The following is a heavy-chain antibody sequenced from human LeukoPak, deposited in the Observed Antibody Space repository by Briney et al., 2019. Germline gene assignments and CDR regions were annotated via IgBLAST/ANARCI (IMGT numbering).Heavy chain of an antibody. CDR1: GGSISSYY. CDR2: TYYSGST. D-gene: IGHD3-3*01. CDR3: ARSYDFWDYYYGMDV. J-gene: IGHJ6*02. Sequence: PSETLSLTCTVSGGSISSYYWSWIRQPPGKGLEWIGYTYYSGSTNYNPSLKSRVTISVDTSKNQFSLKLSSVTAADTAVYYCARSYDFWDYYYGMDVWGQGTTVTVSS. V-gene: IGHV4-59*01.